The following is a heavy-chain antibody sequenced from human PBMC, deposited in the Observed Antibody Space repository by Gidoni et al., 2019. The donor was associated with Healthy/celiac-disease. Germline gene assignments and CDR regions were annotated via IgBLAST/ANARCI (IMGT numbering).Heavy chain of an antibody. CDR3: AKEMATIPSAFDI. J-gene: IGHJ3*02. D-gene: IGHD5-12*01. V-gene: IGHV3-30*18. CDR1: GFTFSSYG. CDR2: ISYDGSNK. Sequence: QVQLVESGGGVVQPGRSLRLSCAASGFTFSSYGMHWVRQAPGKGLEWVAVISYDGSNKYYADSVKGRFTISRDNSKNTLYLQMNSLRAEDTAVYYCAKEMATIPSAFDIWGQGTMVTVSS.